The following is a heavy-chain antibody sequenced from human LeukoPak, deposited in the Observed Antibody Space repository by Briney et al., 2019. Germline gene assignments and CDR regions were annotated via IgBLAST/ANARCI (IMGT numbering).Heavy chain of an antibody. V-gene: IGHV3-20*04. D-gene: IGHD1-26*01. J-gene: IGHJ3*02. CDR2: INWNGGST. Sequence: PGGSLRLSCAASGFTFDDYGMSWVRQAPGKGLEWVSGINWNGGSTGYADSVKGRFTISRDNAKNSLYLQMNSLRAEDTALYYCARDVGATILDAFDIWGQGTMVTVSS. CDR3: ARDVGATILDAFDI. CDR1: GFTFDDYG.